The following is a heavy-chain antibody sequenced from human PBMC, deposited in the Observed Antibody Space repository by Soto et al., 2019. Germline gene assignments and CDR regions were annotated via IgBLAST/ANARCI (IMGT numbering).Heavy chain of an antibody. D-gene: IGHD3-22*01. CDR3: ALSTYYYDSSGSGFYYFDY. CDR1: GFSLSTSGMC. CDR2: IDWDDDK. J-gene: IGHJ4*02. Sequence: SGPTLVNPTQTLTLTCTFSGFSLSTSGMCVRWIRQPPGKALEWLARIDWDDDKYYSTSLKTRLTISKDTSKNQVVLTKTNMDPVDTAYYFCALSTYYYDSSGSGFYYFDYWGQGTLVTVSS. V-gene: IGHV2-70*11.